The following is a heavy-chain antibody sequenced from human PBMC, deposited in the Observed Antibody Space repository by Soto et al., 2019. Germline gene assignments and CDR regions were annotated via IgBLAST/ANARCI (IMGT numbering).Heavy chain of an antibody. CDR2: IIPIFGTA. CDR1: GGTFSSYA. J-gene: IGHJ4*02. Sequence: SVKVSCKASGGTFSSYAISWVRQAPGQGLEWMGGIIPIFGTANYAQKFQGRVTITADESTSTAYMELSSLRSEDTAVYYCARDPASLSDYGGNPRWGQGTLVTVSS. V-gene: IGHV1-69*13. CDR3: ARDPASLSDYGGNPR. D-gene: IGHD4-17*01.